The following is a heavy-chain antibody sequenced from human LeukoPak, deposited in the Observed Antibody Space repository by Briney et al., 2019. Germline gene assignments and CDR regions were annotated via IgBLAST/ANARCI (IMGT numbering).Heavy chain of an antibody. J-gene: IGHJ4*02. V-gene: IGHV3-23*01. CDR3: AKTDYVWGSYRLYYFDY. CDR1: GFTFSSYA. D-gene: IGHD3-16*02. Sequence: GGSLRLSCAASGFTFSSYAMSWVRQAPGKGLEWVSAISGSCGSTYYADSVKGRFTISRDNSKNTLYLQMNSLRAEDTAVYYCAKTDYVWGSYRLYYFDYWGQGTLVTVSS. CDR2: ISGSCGST.